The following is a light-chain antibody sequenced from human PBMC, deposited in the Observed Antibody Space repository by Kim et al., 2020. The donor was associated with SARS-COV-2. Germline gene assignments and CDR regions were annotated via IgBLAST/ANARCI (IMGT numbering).Light chain of an antibody. CDR1: QSVSSN. Sequence: EIVMTQSPATLSVSPGESATLSCRASQSVSSNLAWYQQRPGQAPRLLIYGASTRATGIPARFSGSGSGTEFTLSISSLQSEDFAVYYCQQYYSWPLTFGGGTKVDIK. J-gene: IGKJ4*01. CDR3: QQYYSWPLT. CDR2: GAS. V-gene: IGKV3-15*01.